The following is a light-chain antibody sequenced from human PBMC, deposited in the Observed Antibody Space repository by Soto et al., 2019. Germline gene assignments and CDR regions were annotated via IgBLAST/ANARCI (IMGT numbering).Light chain of an antibody. Sequence: DIQMTQSPSTLSASVGDRVTITCRASQSISSGLAWYQQKPGKATKLLIYKASSLESGVPARFSGSGSGTEFTLTISSLQPDYFATYYCQQYNSYPWTFGQGTKVEIK. CDR3: QQYNSYPWT. V-gene: IGKV1-5*03. CDR2: KAS. J-gene: IGKJ1*01. CDR1: QSISSG.